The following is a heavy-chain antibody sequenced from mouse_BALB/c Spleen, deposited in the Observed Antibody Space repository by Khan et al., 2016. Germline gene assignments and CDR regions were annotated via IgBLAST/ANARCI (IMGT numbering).Heavy chain of an antibody. CDR3: ARWYFDV. V-gene: IGHV1-7*01. J-gene: IGHJ1*01. Sequence: QVQLQQPGAELAKPGASVKMSCKATGYTFTSYWMHWVKQRPGQGLEWIGYINPSTGYTEYNQKFKDKATLTADKSSSTAYMQLSSLTSEDSAVYYCARWYFDVRGAGTTVTVSS. CDR2: INPSTGYT. CDR1: GYTFTSYW.